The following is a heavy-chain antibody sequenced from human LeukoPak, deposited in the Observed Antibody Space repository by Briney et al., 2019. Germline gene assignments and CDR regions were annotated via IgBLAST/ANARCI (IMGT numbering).Heavy chain of an antibody. Sequence: SSVKVSCKASGGTFSSYAISWVRQAPGQGLEWTGGIIPIFGTANYAQKFQGRVTITTDESTSTAYMELSSLRSEDTAVYYCARARVVPAANYYYMDVWGKGTTVTVSS. V-gene: IGHV1-69*05. D-gene: IGHD2-2*01. CDR3: ARARVVPAANYYYMDV. CDR1: GGTFSSYA. CDR2: IIPIFGTA. J-gene: IGHJ6*03.